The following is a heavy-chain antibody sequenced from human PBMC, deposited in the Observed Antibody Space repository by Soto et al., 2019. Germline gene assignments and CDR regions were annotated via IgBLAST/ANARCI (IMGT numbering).Heavy chain of an antibody. J-gene: IGHJ4*02. Sequence: QITLNESGPAQVKPRQTLTLTCTFSGFSLTTSGVGVGWIRQSPGRAPEWLALIYWDDDKRYSPSLKSRLTITKDASKDQRLLTMAEVDTADTATYYCAHRVLRTVFGLVTTTAIYFDFWGQGTPVAVSS. CDR2: IYWDDDK. CDR1: GFSLTTSGVG. CDR3: AHRVLRTVFGLVTTTAIYFDF. D-gene: IGHD3-3*01. V-gene: IGHV2-5*02.